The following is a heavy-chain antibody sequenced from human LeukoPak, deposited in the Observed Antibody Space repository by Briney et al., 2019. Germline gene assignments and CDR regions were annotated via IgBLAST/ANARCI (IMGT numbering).Heavy chain of an antibody. J-gene: IGHJ3*02. CDR2: IYSGGSA. Sequence: PGGSLRLSCAASGATVSSDYMSWVRQAPGEGLEWVSVIYSGGSAYYTDSVKGRFTISRDNAKNSLYLQMNSLRAEDTAVYYCARVTIEGDAFDIWGQGTMVTVSS. CDR1: GATVSSDY. V-gene: IGHV3-53*01. CDR3: ARVTIEGDAFDI. D-gene: IGHD5-24*01.